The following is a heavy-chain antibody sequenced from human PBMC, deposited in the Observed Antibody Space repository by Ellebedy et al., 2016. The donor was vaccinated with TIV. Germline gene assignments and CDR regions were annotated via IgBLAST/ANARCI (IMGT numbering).Heavy chain of an antibody. D-gene: IGHD6-19*01. J-gene: IGHJ6*02. V-gene: IGHV4-59*01. CDR3: ANSGWYEEGFYGMDV. CDR1: GGDIGGYY. Sequence: SETLSLTCSVSGGDIGGYYWRWIRRPTGKGLEWIGYIYPGGSTDYNPSLRSRVTISADTSKNQFSLKLSSVTAADTAVYYCANSGWYEEGFYGMDVWGQGTTVTVSS. CDR2: IYPGGST.